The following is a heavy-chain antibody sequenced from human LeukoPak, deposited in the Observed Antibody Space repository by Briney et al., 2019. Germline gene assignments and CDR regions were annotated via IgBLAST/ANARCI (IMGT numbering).Heavy chain of an antibody. D-gene: IGHD6-13*01. CDR3: ARVLESSSSWYSYYYYYGMDV. V-gene: IGHV1-8*01. Sequence: VSVKVSCKASGYTFTSYDINWVRQATGQGLEWMGWMNPNSGNTGYAQKFQGRVTMTRNTSISTAYMELSSLRSEDTAVYYCARVLESSSSWYSYYYYYGMDVWGQGTTVTVSS. CDR2: MNPNSGNT. J-gene: IGHJ6*02. CDR1: GYTFTSYD.